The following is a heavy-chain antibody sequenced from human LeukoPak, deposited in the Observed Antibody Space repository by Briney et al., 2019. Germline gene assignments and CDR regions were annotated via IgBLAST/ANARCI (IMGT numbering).Heavy chain of an antibody. CDR1: GFTVSSNY. CDR2: IYSGGST. D-gene: IGHD4-17*01. Sequence: TGGSLRLSCAASGFTVSSNYMSWVRQAPGKGLEWVSVIYSGGSTCYADSVKGRFTISRDNSKNTLYLQMNSLRAEDTAVYYCASHSTVTTIDLYYYYYYGMDVWGQGTTVTVSS. V-gene: IGHV3-53*01. J-gene: IGHJ6*02. CDR3: ASHSTVTTIDLYYYYYYGMDV.